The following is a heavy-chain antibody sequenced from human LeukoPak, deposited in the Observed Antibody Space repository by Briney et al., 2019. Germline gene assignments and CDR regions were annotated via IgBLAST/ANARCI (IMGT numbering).Heavy chain of an antibody. Sequence: GGSLRLSCADSGFTLGSKWMSWVRQAHGKRMEWVANIKHDGSVQFYVDSVKGRFTISRDSTKNSLYLQMNSLRAEDTAVYYCARAETAAGLSAGWRYYGMDVWGQGTTVTVSS. D-gene: IGHD6-13*01. CDR3: ARAETAAGLSAGWRYYGMDV. CDR2: IKHDGSVQ. CDR1: GFTLGSKW. V-gene: IGHV3-7*02. J-gene: IGHJ6*02.